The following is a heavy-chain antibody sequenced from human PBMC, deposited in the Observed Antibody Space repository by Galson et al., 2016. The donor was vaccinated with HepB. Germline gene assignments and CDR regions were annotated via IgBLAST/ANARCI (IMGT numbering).Heavy chain of an antibody. CDR1: GFTFTSYA. J-gene: IGHJ6*02. V-gene: IGHV3-23*01. D-gene: IGHD5-18*01. Sequence: SLRLSCAASGFTFTSYAMSWVRQAPGKGLEWVSAINGGGGFTYYADSVKGRFTISRDNAKNSLYLQMNSLRAEDTAVYYCARDDLDTTMIRYYYYGMDVWGQGTTVTVSS. CDR2: INGGGGFT. CDR3: ARDDLDTTMIRYYYYGMDV.